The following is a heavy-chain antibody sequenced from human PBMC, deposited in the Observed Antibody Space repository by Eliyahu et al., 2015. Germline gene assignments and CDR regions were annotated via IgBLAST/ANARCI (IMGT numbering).Heavy chain of an antibody. D-gene: IGHD6-13*01. CDR2: ISVSGATT. J-gene: IGHJ4*02. CDR1: GFTFSRYA. CDR3: AMHYWDLISATGGGDY. Sequence: EVQLLESGGGLVQPGGSLRLSCAASGFTFSRYALSWVRQAPGKGLEWVSTISVSGATTHYADSVKGRFTISRDNSKNTLYLQMNSLRVDDTAVYYCAMHYWDLISATGGGDYWGQGTLVTVSS. V-gene: IGHV3-23*01.